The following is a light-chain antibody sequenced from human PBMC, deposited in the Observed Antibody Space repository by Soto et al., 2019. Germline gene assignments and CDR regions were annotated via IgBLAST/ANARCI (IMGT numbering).Light chain of an antibody. CDR2: AAS. V-gene: IGKV1-39*01. Sequence: DIQMTQSPSSLSASVGDRVTITCRASQSISTYLNWYQQRPGKAPNLLIYAASSLRSGVPSRFSGSGSGTEFTLTISSLTPEDFATYHCQQSYSTPYTFGQGTKLEIK. CDR1: QSISTY. J-gene: IGKJ2*01. CDR3: QQSYSTPYT.